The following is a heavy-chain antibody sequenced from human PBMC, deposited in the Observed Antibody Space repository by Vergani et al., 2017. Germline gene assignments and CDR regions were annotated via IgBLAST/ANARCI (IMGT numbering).Heavy chain of an antibody. Sequence: QAQLQQWGAGLLKPSETLSLTCAVSGGSLSGYFWSWIRQSPGKGLEWIGDINHRGDTKYNPSLKSRVTMSVDTSKNQFSLILPSVTAADTAMYYCATSCSATDCYLRLFWVCGEGTQVTDSS. CDR1: GGSLSGYF. J-gene: IGHJ4*02. CDR2: INHRGDT. CDR3: ATSCSATDCYLRLFWV. D-gene: IGHD2-21*02. V-gene: IGHV4-34*01.